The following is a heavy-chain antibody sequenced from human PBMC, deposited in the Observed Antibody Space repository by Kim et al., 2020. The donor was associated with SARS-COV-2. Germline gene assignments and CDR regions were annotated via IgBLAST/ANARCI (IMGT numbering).Heavy chain of an antibody. CDR1: GGSISSYY. D-gene: IGHD3-22*01. CDR3: ARLLLGYYDSSAYPQYYFDY. Sequence: SETLSLTCTVSGGSISSYYWSWIRQPPGKGLEWIGYIYYSGSTNYNPSLKSRVTISVDTSKNQFSLKLSSVTAADTAVYYCARLLLGYYDSSAYPQYYFDYWGQGTLVTVSS. J-gene: IGHJ4*02. CDR2: IYYSGST. V-gene: IGHV4-59*08.